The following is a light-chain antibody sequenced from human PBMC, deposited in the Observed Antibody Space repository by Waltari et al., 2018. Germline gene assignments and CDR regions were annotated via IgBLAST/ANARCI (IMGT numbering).Light chain of an antibody. V-gene: IGLV2-14*02. J-gene: IGLJ1*01. CDR2: GGA. Sequence: WYRHNPGKAPSLITFGGAERPSGISARFTGSKSGNTASLTISGLQADDEADYYCASYTSSSDFVVGSGTTVTV. CDR3: ASYTSSSDFV.